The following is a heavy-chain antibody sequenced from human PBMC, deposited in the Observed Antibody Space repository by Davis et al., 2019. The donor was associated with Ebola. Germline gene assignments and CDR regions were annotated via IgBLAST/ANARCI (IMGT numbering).Heavy chain of an antibody. Sequence: GESLKISCAASGFTFSSYSMNWVRQAPGKGLEWVSSISSSSSYIYYADSVKGRFTISRDNAKNSLYLQMNSLKAEDTAVYYCARDLYLWFDPWGQGTLVTVSS. D-gene: IGHD2-8*01. V-gene: IGHV3-21*04. CDR1: GFTFSSYS. J-gene: IGHJ5*02. CDR2: ISSSSSYI. CDR3: ARDLYLWFDP.